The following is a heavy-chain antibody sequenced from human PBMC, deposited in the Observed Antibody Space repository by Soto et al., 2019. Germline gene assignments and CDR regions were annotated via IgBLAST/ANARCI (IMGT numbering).Heavy chain of an antibody. CDR2: ISAYNGNT. J-gene: IGHJ4*02. D-gene: IGHD3-22*01. CDR3: ARGGARGFTMIVVHFDY. CDR1: GYTFTSYG. Sequence: QVQLVQSGAEVKKPGASVKVSCKASGYTFTSYGISWVRQAPGQGLEWMGWISAYNGNTNYAQKLQGRVTMTTDTSXSXXYMERRSLRSDDTAVYYCARGGARGFTMIVVHFDYWGQGTLVTVSS. V-gene: IGHV1-18*01.